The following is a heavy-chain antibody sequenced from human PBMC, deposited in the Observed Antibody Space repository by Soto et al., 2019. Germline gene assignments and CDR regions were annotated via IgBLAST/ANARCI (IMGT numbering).Heavy chain of an antibody. Sequence: GGSLRLSCAASGFTFSSYWMHWVRQAPGKGLVWVSRINSDGTNTRYADSVKGRFTISRDNAKSTLYLQMNSLRAEDTAVYYCARDIAVTTLPENWFDPWGQGTLVTVSS. CDR1: GFTFSSYW. V-gene: IGHV3-74*01. CDR2: INSDGTNT. CDR3: ARDIAVTTLPENWFDP. D-gene: IGHD4-17*01. J-gene: IGHJ5*02.